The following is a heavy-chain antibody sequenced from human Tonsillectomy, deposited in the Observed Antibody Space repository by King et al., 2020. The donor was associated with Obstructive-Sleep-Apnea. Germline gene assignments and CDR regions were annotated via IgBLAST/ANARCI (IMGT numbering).Heavy chain of an antibody. CDR1: GGSISSRSYY. CDR3: AKTFCSGGNEFFDY. J-gene: IGHJ4*02. Sequence: QLQESGPGLLKPSETLSLTCTVSGGSISSRSYYWGWIRQPPGKGLDWIGNIYYSGNTYYNPSLKSRVTISLDTSKNQFSLRLSSVTAADTAVYFCAKTFCSGGNEFFDYWGQGTLVTVSS. CDR2: IYYSGNT. V-gene: IGHV4-39*07. D-gene: IGHD4-23*01.